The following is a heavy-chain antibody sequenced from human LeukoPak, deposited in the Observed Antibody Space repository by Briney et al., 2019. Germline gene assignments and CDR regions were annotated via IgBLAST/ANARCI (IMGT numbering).Heavy chain of an antibody. CDR3: ARGGNRFGGFYFDY. D-gene: IGHD3-10*01. J-gene: IGHJ4*02. CDR1: ADSLSSGGHY. V-gene: IGHV4-31*03. Sequence: PSQTLSLTCTVSADSLSSGGHYWACIRQFPGKGLESIGFIHHSGRSRHNPSLKDRVAISVDTSRKQFALKLSSVTAADTAMYYCARGGNRFGGFYFDYWGQGIQVIVSS. CDR2: IHHSGRS.